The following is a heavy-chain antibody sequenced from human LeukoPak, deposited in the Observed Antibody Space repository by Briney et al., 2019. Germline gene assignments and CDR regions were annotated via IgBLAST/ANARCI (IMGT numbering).Heavy chain of an antibody. J-gene: IGHJ4*02. V-gene: IGHV3-23*01. CDR2: ISGRGSST. Sequence: SGGSLRLSCAASGFTLSTHAVNWVRQAPGKGREWVSGISGRGSSTYYADSVKGRFTISRDNSTNSRYLQMNRLRAEDTAVYYCAKGYVVVTATSFAYWGQGTLVTVSS. D-gene: IGHD2-21*02. CDR3: AKGYVVVTATSFAY. CDR1: GFTLSTHA.